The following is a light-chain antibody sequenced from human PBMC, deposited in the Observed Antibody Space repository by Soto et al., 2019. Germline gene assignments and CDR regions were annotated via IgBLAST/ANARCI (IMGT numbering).Light chain of an antibody. J-gene: IGKJ1*01. CDR2: GAS. Sequence: EIVLTQSPGTLSLSPGERATLSCRASQRVSSSYLAWYQQTPGQAPRLLIFGASSRATGIPDRFSGSGSGTDFTLTISRLEPEDFAVYYCQQYGSSRWTFGQGTKVEIK. V-gene: IGKV3-20*01. CDR3: QQYGSSRWT. CDR1: QRVSSSY.